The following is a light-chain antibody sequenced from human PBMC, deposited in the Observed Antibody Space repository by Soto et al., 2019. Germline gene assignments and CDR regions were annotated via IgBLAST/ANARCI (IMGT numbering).Light chain of an antibody. Sequence: ILMTQTPASLSVSPGESATLSFRASQSVSSYLAWYQQKPGQAPRLLIYDASNRATGIPARFSGSGSGTDFTLTISSLQPDDFATYYCQHYNSYSEAFGQGTKVDIK. V-gene: IGKV3D-15*01. CDR1: QSVSSY. CDR2: DAS. CDR3: QHYNSYSEA. J-gene: IGKJ1*01.